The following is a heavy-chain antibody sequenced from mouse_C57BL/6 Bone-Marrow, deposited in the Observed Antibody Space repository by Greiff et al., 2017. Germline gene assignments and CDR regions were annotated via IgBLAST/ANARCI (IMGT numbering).Heavy chain of an antibody. CDR3: TRWSSYGDY. V-gene: IGHV1-15*01. D-gene: IGHD2-12*01. CDR1: GYTFTDYE. Sequence: VKLMESGAELVRPGASVTLSCKASGYTFTDYEMHWVKQTPVHGLEWIGAIDPETGGTAYNQKFKGKAILTADNSSSTAYMELRSLTSEDSAVYYCTRWSSYGDYWGQGTTLTVSS. J-gene: IGHJ2*01. CDR2: IDPETGGT.